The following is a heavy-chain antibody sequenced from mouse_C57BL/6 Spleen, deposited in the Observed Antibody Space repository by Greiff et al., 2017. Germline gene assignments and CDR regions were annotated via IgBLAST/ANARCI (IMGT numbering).Heavy chain of an antibody. CDR2: ISDGGSYT. D-gene: IGHD2-3*01. J-gene: IGHJ3*01. V-gene: IGHV5-4*01. CDR3: ERDFARVTERGFAY. Sequence: EVHLVESGGGLVKPGGSLKLSCAASGFTFSSYAMSWVRQTPEKRLEWVATISDGGSYTYYPDNVKGRFTISRDNAKNNLYLQMSHLKSEDTDMYYCERDFARVTERGFAYWGQGTLVTVSA. CDR1: GFTFSSYA.